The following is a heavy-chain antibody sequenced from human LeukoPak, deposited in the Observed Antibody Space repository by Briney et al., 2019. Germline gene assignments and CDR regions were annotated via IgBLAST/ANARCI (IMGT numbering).Heavy chain of an antibody. J-gene: IGHJ3*02. V-gene: IGHV1-18*01. D-gene: IGHD2-15*01. CDR1: GYTFTSYG. CDR2: ISTYNGNT. Sequence: GASVKVSCKASGYTFTSYGISWVRQAPGQGLEWMGWISTYNGNTNYAQKLQGRVTMTTDTSTSTAYMELRGLRSDDTAVYYCARVPVVAATRDAFDIWGQGTMVTVSS. CDR3: ARVPVVAATRDAFDI.